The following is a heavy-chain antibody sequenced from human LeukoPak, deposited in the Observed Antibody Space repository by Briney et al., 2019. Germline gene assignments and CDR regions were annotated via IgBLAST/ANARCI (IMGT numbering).Heavy chain of an antibody. CDR1: GFTFSDYY. J-gene: IGHJ4*02. CDR2: ISGSGGST. V-gene: IGHV3-23*01. CDR3: AKDSGGGLCY. Sequence: GGSLRLSCAASGFTFSDYYMSWIRQAPGKGLEWVSAISGSGGSTYYADSVKGRFTISRDNSKNTLYLQMNSLRAEDTAVYYCAKDSGGGLCYWGQGTLVTVSS. D-gene: IGHD3-10*01.